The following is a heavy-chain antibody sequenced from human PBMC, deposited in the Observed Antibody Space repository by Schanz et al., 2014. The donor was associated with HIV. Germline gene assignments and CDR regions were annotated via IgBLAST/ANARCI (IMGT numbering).Heavy chain of an antibody. D-gene: IGHD6-19*01. CDR1: GFTFSSYA. Sequence: VKLVESGGGVVQPGGSLRLSCAASGFTFSSYAMSWVRQAAGKGLEWVSVISGSGGSTYYADSVKGRFTISRDNSKNTLYFQMNSLRAEDTAIYYCAKTSYGWYFDYWGQGTLVTVSS. CDR2: ISGSGGST. CDR3: AKTSYGWYFDY. V-gene: IGHV3-23*04. J-gene: IGHJ4*02.